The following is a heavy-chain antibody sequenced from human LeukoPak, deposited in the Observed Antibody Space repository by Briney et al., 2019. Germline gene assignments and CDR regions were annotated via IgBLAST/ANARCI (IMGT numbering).Heavy chain of an antibody. V-gene: IGHV4-39*07. CDR3: ARGPRGYSYGYDY. Sequence: PSETLSLTCTVSGGSISGSSYYWSWIRQPPGKGLEWIGEINHSGSTNYNPSLKSRVTISVDTSKNQFSLKLSSVTAADTAVYYCARGPRGYSYGYDYWGQGTLVTVSS. J-gene: IGHJ4*02. D-gene: IGHD5-18*01. CDR2: INHSGST. CDR1: GGSISGSSYY.